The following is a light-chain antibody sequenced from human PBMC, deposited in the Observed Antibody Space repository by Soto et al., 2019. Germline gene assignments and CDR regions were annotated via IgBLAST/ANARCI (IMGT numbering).Light chain of an antibody. CDR3: SSYAGSNNYV. Sequence: QSALTQPPSASGSPGQSVTISCTGTSSDVGVYNYVSWYQQHPGKAPKLMIYEVSKRPSGVPDRFSGSKSGTTASLTVSRLQAEDEADYYCSSYAGSNNYVFGTGTKLTVL. V-gene: IGLV2-8*01. J-gene: IGLJ1*01. CDR1: SSDVGVYNY. CDR2: EVS.